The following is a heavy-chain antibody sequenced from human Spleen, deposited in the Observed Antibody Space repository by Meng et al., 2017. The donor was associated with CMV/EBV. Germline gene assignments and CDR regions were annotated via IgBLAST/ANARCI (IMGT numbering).Heavy chain of an antibody. D-gene: IGHD2-21*01. V-gene: IGHV1-18*01. J-gene: IGHJ4*02. CDR3: AGGGIMWRSGVVVEPATAFDF. CDR1: G. Sequence: GVSLGRPAPGQGLELMGSFSDYNGNTNFAQKFQGRVSMPTDSCTNTAVLEVRGLRSDDTAVYYCAGGGIMWRSGVVVEPATAFDFWGQGTLVTVSS. CDR2: FSDYNGNT.